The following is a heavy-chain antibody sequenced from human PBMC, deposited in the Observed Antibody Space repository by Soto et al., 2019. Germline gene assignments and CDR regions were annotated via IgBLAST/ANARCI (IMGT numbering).Heavy chain of an antibody. J-gene: IGHJ5*02. CDR3: ARVGKGYCSSTNCYRTWFDP. V-gene: IGHV1-69*06. D-gene: IGHD2-2*01. CDR1: GGTFSSYS. CDR2: IIPIFRSA. Sequence: GASVKVSCKASGGTFSSYSINWVRQAPGQGLEWMGGIIPIFRSATYAQKFQGRVTITADKSTNTAYMELSSLTSEDTAVYYCARVGKGYCSSTNCYRTWFDPWGQGTLVTVSS.